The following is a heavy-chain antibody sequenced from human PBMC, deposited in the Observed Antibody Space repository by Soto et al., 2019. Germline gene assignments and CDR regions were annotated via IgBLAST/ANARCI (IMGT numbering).Heavy chain of an antibody. Sequence: GGSLRLSCAASGFTFSSYAMSWMRQSAGKGLEWVSAISGSGGSTYYADSEKGRFTISRDNSKNTLYLQMNSLRAEDTAVYYCAKGRGQLVPTPQDSWGQGTLVTVSS. V-gene: IGHV3-23*01. J-gene: IGHJ4*02. D-gene: IGHD6-13*01. CDR3: AKGRGQLVPTPQDS. CDR1: GFTFSSYA. CDR2: ISGSGGST.